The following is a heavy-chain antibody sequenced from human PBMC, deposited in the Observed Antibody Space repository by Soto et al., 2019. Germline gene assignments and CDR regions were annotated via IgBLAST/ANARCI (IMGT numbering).Heavy chain of an antibody. Sequence: PGGSLRLSCAASGFTFSSYGMHWVRQAPGKGLEWVAVIWYDGSNKYYADSVKGRFTISRDNSKNTLYPQMNSLRAEDTAVYYCAREDIVVVPAAIPYYYYYGMDVWGQGTTVTVSS. D-gene: IGHD2-2*02. CDR3: AREDIVVVPAAIPYYYYYGMDV. V-gene: IGHV3-33*01. CDR1: GFTFSSYG. J-gene: IGHJ6*02. CDR2: IWYDGSNK.